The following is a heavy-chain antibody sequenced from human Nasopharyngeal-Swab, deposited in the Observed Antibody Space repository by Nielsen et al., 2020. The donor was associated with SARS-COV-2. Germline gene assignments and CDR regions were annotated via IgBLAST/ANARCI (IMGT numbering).Heavy chain of an antibody. J-gene: IGHJ6*01. CDR2: ISAYNGNT. D-gene: IGHD5-18*01. CDR1: GYTFTSYG. V-gene: IGHV1-18*01. CDR3: ATSSDTAMDYYYYGMDV. Sequence: ASVKVSCKASGYTFTSYGISWVRQAPGQGLEWMGWISAYNGNTNYAQKLQGRVTMTTDTSTSTAYMELRSLRSDDTAVYYCATSSDTAMDYYYYGMDVGGQGTTVT.